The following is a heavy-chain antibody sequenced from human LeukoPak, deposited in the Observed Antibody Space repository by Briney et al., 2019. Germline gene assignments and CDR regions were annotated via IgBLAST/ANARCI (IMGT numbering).Heavy chain of an antibody. J-gene: IGHJ4*02. CDR1: GGSISSSNW. CDR3: ARVGAKDGSGDDRGE. D-gene: IGHD3-22*01. V-gene: IGHV4-4*02. Sequence: SGTLSLTCAVSGGSISSSNWWSWVRQPPGKGLEWIGEIYHSGSTNYNPSLKSRVTISVDKSKNQFSLKLSSVTAADTAVYYCARVGAKDGSGDDRGEWGQGTLVTVSS. CDR2: IYHSGST.